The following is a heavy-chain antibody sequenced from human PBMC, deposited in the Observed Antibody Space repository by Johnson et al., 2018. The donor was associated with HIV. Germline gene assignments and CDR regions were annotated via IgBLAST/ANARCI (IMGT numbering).Heavy chain of an antibody. D-gene: IGHD4-11*01. CDR1: GFTFSSYA. CDR2: ISWNSGSI. CDR3: AKDTYSHRLTVTESGVDI. J-gene: IGHJ3*02. Sequence: VQLVESGGGVVQPGGSLRLSCAASGFTFSSYAMHWVRQAPGKGLEWVSGISWNSGSIAYADSVKGRFTISRDNAKNSLYVQMNSLRAEDTAVYYCAKDTYSHRLTVTESGVDIWGQGTMVTVSS. V-gene: IGHV3-9*01.